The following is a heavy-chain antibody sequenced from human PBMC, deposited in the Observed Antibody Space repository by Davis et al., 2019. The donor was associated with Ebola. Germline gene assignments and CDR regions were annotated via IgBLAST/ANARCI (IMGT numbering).Heavy chain of an antibody. CDR3: ARDHVVVVAATPDYYYYGMDV. CDR2: IKQDGSEK. J-gene: IGHJ6*02. CDR1: GFTFRSYW. V-gene: IGHV3-7*01. Sequence: GESLKISCAASGFTFRSYWMSWVRQAPGKGLEWVANIKQDGSEKYYVDSVKGRFTISRDNAKNSLYLQMNSLRAEDTAVYYCARDHVVVVAATPDYYYYGMDVWGQGTTVTVSS. D-gene: IGHD2-15*01.